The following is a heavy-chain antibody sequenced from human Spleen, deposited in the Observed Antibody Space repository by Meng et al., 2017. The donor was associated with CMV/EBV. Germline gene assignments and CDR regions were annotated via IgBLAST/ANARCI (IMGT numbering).Heavy chain of an antibody. CDR3: ARVSDRDGYAFDF. J-gene: IGHJ4*02. CDR2: ISSSRSYI. D-gene: IGHD5-24*01. V-gene: IGHV3-21*01. Sequence: AASGFTFSSDSMNWVRQAPGKGLEWLSCISSSRSYIYYAHSVRGPFTISRDNAKNSLYLQIISLRAEDTAVYYCARVSDRDGYAFDFWGQGTLVTVSS. CDR1: GFTFSSDS.